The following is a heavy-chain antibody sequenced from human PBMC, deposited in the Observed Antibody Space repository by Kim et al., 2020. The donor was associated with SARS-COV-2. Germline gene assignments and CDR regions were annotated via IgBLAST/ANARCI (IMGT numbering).Heavy chain of an antibody. CDR3: AKNIGIAVAGYFDY. D-gene: IGHD6-19*01. Sequence: ADSVKGRFTISRDNAKNSLYLQMNSLRAEDTALYYCAKNIGIAVAGYFDYWGQGTLVTVSS. J-gene: IGHJ4*02. V-gene: IGHV3-9*01.